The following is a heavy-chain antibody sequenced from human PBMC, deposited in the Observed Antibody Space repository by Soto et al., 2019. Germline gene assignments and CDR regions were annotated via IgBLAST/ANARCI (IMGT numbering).Heavy chain of an antibody. V-gene: IGHV3-30*04. J-gene: IGHJ4*02. CDR3: ARDGTQLSARLFFDY. D-gene: IGHD6-6*01. Sequence: QVQLVESGGGVVQPGGSLRLSCAASGFTFSNYAMHWVRQAPGKGLEWVADISHDGRSKYYADSVKGRFTFSRDNSKNTLFLQMNSLRVEDTAVYYCARDGTQLSARLFFDYWGQGTLVTVSS. CDR2: ISHDGRSK. CDR1: GFTFSNYA.